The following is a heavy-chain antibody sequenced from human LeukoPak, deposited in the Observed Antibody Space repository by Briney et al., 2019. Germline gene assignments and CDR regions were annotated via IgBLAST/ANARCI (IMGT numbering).Heavy chain of an antibody. CDR3: ATRRYFDWLNAFDI. D-gene: IGHD3-9*01. CDR1: GFTFSSYE. V-gene: IGHV3-48*03. Sequence: PGGSLRLSCAASGFTFSSYEMNWVRQAPGKGLEWVSYISSSGSTIYYADSVKGRFTISRDNAKNPLYLQMNSLRAEDTAVYYCATRRYFDWLNAFDIWGQGTMVTVSS. J-gene: IGHJ3*02. CDR2: ISSSGSTI.